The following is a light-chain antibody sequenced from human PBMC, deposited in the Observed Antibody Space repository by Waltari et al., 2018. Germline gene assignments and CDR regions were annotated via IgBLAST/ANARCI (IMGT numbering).Light chain of an antibody. Sequence: IQLTQSPSSLSASVGDRVTITCRASQSITRYLNWYQQKPGKAPKLLIYTTSTLQSDIPPRFSGSGSGTDFTLTISSLHPEDFATYYCQQTYSTHLTFGGGTKVEIK. CDR1: QSITRY. CDR2: TTS. V-gene: IGKV1-39*01. CDR3: QQTYSTHLT. J-gene: IGKJ4*01.